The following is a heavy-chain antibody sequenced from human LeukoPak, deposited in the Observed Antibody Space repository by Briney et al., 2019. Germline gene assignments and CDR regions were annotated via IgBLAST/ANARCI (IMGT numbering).Heavy chain of an antibody. CDR2: IGTAGDT. D-gene: IGHD1-1*01. CDR3: ARVAKERVGGVYYFDY. V-gene: IGHV3-13*01. J-gene: IGHJ4*02. Sequence: GGSLRLSCAASGFTFSDYDMHWVRQATGKGLEWVSAIGTAGDTYYTGSVKGRFTISRENAKNSLYLQMNSLRAGDTAVYYCARVAKERVGGVYYFDYWGQGNLVTVSS. CDR1: GFTFSDYD.